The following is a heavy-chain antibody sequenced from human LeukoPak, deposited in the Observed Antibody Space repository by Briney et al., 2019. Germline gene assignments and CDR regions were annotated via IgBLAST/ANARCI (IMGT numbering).Heavy chain of an antibody. CDR1: GGTFSSYA. CDR2: IIPIFGTA. J-gene: IGHJ4*02. CDR3: ARGGSGSYADFDY. V-gene: IGHV1-69*13. D-gene: IGHD3-10*01. Sequence: GASVKVSCKASGGTFSSYAISWVRQAPGQGLEWMGGIIPIFGTANCAQKFQGRVTITADESTSTAYMELSSLRSEDTAVYYCARGGSGSYADFDYWGQGTLVTVSS.